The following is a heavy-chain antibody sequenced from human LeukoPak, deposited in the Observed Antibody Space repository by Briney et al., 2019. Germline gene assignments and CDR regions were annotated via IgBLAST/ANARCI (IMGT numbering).Heavy chain of an antibody. CDR1: GFTFDEYA. CDR2: ISWNSDSI. CDR3: AKGLSVVNGRYFDY. V-gene: IGHV3-9*01. Sequence: GGSLRLSCAASGFTFDEYAMHWVRQAPGKGLEWVSGISWNSDSIGYADSVKGRFTISRDNAKNSLYVQMNSLRAEDTALYYCAKGLSVVNGRYFDYWGQGTLVTVSS. J-gene: IGHJ4*02. D-gene: IGHD2-21*01.